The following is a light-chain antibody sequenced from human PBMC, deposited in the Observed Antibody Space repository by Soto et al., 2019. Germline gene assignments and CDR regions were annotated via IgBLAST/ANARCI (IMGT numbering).Light chain of an antibody. V-gene: IGLV2-14*03. CDR2: DVT. J-gene: IGLJ1*01. CDR3: SSYTSSSTDV. CDR1: NSDVGYYNF. Sequence: QSVLTQPASVSGSPGQSITLSCTGTNSDVGYYNFVSWYQQHPGKAPKLIIYDVTNRPSGVSNRFSGSKSGNTASLTISGLQTEDEADYYCSSYTSSSTDVFGTGTKLTVL.